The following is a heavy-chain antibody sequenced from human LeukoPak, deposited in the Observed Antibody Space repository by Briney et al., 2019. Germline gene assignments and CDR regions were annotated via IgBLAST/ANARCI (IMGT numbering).Heavy chain of an antibody. CDR1: GFTFSSYA. J-gene: IGHJ4*02. V-gene: IGHV3-23*01. CDR2: ISGSGGST. Sequence: SGGSLRLSCAASGFTFSSYAMSWVRQAPGKGLEWVSSISGSGGSTYYADSVKGRFTISRYNSKNTLYMQMNSLRAEDTAVHYCAKSAADYSSSSFDYWGQGTLVTVSS. CDR3: AKSAADYSSSSFDY. D-gene: IGHD6-6*01.